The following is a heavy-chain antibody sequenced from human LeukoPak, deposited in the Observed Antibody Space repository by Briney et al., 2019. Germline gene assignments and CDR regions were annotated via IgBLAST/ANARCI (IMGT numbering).Heavy chain of an antibody. V-gene: IGHV3-23*01. CDR3: AKDHDYANWFDP. J-gene: IGHJ5*02. CDR2: ISGSGGST. D-gene: IGHD4-17*01. Sequence: GGSLRLSSAASGFTFSSYAMSWVRQAPGKGLEWGSAISGSGGSTYYADSVKGRFTISRDNSKNTLYLQMNSLRAEDTAVYYCAKDHDYANWFDPWGQGTLVTVSS. CDR1: GFTFSSYA.